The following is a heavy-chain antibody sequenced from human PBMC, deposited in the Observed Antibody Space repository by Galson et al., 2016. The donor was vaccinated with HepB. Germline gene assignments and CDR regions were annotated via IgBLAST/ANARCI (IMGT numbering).Heavy chain of an antibody. J-gene: IGHJ4*02. D-gene: IGHD5-12*01. V-gene: IGHV5-51*01. CDR1: GYSFSNHW. CDR2: IYPGDSDT. Sequence: QSGAEVKKSGESLKISCKGSGYSFSNHWIGWVRQMPGKGPEWMGIIYPGDSDTRYNPSLQGQVTMSADKSISTAYLQWSSLKASDSAMYYCGRRGDNGYEQFDSWGQGSLVTVFS. CDR3: GRRGDNGYEQFDS.